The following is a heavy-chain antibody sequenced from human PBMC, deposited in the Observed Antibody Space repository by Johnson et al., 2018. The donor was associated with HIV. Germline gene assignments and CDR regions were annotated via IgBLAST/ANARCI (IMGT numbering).Heavy chain of an antibody. D-gene: IGHD3-22*01. CDR2: IKWHGGSP. CDR3: ARSVGYYDSSGYYYVDAFDI. Sequence: MMLVESGGAVVRPGGSLRLSCAASGFNFDDHGMSWVRQAPGKGLEWVSGIKWHGGSPGYADSVKGRFTISRDNAKNSLYLQMNSLRAEDTALYYCARSVGYYDSSGYYYVDAFDIWGQGTMVTVSS. CDR1: GFNFDDHG. V-gene: IGHV3-20*04. J-gene: IGHJ3*02.